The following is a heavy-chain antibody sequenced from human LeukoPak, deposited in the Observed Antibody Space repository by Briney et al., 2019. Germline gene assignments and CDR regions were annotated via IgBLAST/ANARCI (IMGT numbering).Heavy chain of an antibody. D-gene: IGHD3-22*01. J-gene: IGHJ4*02. CDR1: GGSISSGGYY. CDR2: IYYSGST. CDR3: ARGPRGRYYDSSGYYY. Sequence: PSQTLSLTCTVSGGSISSGGYYWSWIRQHPGKGLEWIGYIYYSGSTYYNPSLKSRVTISVDTSKNQFSLKLSSVTAADTAVYYCARGPRGRYYDSSGYYYWGQGTLVTVSS. V-gene: IGHV4-31*03.